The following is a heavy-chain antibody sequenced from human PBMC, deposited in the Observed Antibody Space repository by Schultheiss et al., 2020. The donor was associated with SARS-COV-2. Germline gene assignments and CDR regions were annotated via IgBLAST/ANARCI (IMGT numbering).Heavy chain of an antibody. D-gene: IGHD2-21*02. J-gene: IGHJ6*03. V-gene: IGHV4-34*01. Sequence: SQTLSLTCTVSGGSISSYYWSWIRQPPGKGLEWIGEINHSGSTNYNPSLKSLVTISVDTSKNQFSLKLSSVTAADTAVYYCARDVTYYMDVWGKGTTVTVSS. CDR1: GGSISSYY. CDR2: INHSGST. CDR3: ARDVTYYMDV.